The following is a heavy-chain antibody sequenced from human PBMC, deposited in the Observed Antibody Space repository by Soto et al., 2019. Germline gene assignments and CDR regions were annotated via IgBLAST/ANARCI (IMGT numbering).Heavy chain of an antibody. CDR2: IIPIFGTA. J-gene: IGHJ3*02. CDR3: ARSQVLYYYGSGRGFGAFDI. D-gene: IGHD3-10*01. Sequence: SVKVSCKASGGTFSSYAISWVRQAPGQGLEWMGGIIPIFGTANYAQKFQGRVTITADDSTSTAYMERSSLRSEDTAVYYCARSQVLYYYGSGRGFGAFDIWGQGTMVSVS. CDR1: GGTFSSYA. V-gene: IGHV1-69*13.